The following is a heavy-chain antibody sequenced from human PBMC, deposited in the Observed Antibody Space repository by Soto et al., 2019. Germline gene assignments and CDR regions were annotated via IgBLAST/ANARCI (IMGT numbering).Heavy chain of an antibody. CDR2: IYYSGST. CDR1: GGSISSSSYY. Sequence: PSETLSLTCTVSGGSISSSSYYWGWIRQPPGKGLGWIGSIYYSGSTYYNPSLRSRVTISVDTSKNQFSLKLSSVTAADTAVYYCARHRHKYCYDSSGYSPFDYWGQGTLVTVSS. V-gene: IGHV4-39*01. J-gene: IGHJ4*02. D-gene: IGHD3-22*01. CDR3: ARHRHKYCYDSSGYSPFDY.